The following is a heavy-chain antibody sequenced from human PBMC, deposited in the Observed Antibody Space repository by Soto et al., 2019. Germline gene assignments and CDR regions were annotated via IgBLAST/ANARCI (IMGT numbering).Heavy chain of an antibody. CDR2: IIPIFGTA. J-gene: IGHJ6*02. CDR1: GGTFSSYA. V-gene: IGHV1-69*13. D-gene: IGHD6-13*01. CDR3: AREMKSAAGIDYYYGMDV. Sequence: GASVKVSCKASGGTFSSYAISWVRQAPGQGLEWMGGIIPIFGTANYAQKFQGRVTITADESTSTAYMELSSLRSEDTAVYYCAREMKSAAGIDYYYGMDVWGQGTTGTVSS.